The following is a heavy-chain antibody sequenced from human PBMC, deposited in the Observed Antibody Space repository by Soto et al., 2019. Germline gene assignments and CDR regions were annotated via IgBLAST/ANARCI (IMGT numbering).Heavy chain of an antibody. J-gene: IGHJ6*02. D-gene: IGHD6-13*01. CDR1: GFTFSSYG. CDR2: ISYDGSNK. V-gene: IGHV3-30*18. Sequence: GVSLRLSCLASGFTFSSYGMHWVRQAPGKGLEWVAVISYDGSNKYYADSVKGRFTISRDNSKNTLYLQMNSLRAEDTAVYYCAKFSSSWYVYYYGMDVWGQGTTVTVSS. CDR3: AKFSSSWYVYYYGMDV.